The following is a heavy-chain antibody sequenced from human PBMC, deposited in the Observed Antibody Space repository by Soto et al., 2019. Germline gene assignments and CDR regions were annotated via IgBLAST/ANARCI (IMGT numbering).Heavy chain of an antibody. D-gene: IGHD3-3*01. V-gene: IGHV4-59*08. J-gene: IGHJ6*03. CDR2: IYYSGST. Sequence: SETLSLTCTVSGGSISSYYWSWIRQPPGKGLEWIGYIYYSGSTNYNPSLKSRVTMLVDTSKNRFSLKLSSVTAADTAVYYCARQGLRFLEFYMDVWGKGTTVTVSS. CDR3: ARQGLRFLEFYMDV. CDR1: GGSISSYY.